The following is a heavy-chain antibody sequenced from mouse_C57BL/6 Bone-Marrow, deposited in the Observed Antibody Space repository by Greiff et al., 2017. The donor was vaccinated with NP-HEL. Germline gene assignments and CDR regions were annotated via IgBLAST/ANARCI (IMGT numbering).Heavy chain of an antibody. J-gene: IGHJ2*01. Sequence: EVQLQQSGPELVKPGASVKISCKASGYTFTDYYMNWVKQSHGKSLEWIGDINPNNGGTSYNQKFKGKATLTVDKSSSTAYMELRSLTSEDSAVYYCAFYCGYSYYFDCWGRGTTLTVSA. D-gene: IGHD2-2*01. CDR1: GYTFTDYY. V-gene: IGHV1-26*01. CDR2: INPNNGGT. CDR3: AFYCGYSYYFDC.